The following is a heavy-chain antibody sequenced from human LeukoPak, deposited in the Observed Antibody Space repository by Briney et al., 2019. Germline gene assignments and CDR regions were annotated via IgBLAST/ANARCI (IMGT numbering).Heavy chain of an antibody. CDR2: IGWSSGRI. J-gene: IGHJ4*02. CDR1: GFTVLDHA. Sequence: GGSLRLSCVGSGFTVLDHAMHWVRQAPGKGLEWVSGIGWSSGRIDYADSVKGRFTSSRDNAKNSLYLQMNSLRAEDTAVYYCARDSGRLYFDYWGQGTLVTVSS. V-gene: IGHV3-9*01. CDR3: ARDSGRLYFDY. D-gene: IGHD3-10*01.